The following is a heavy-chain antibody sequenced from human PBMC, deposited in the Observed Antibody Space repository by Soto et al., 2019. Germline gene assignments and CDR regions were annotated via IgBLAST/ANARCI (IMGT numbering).Heavy chain of an antibody. Sequence: GASVKVSCKASGYTFTSYGISWVRQAPRRGLEWMGWISAYNGNTNYAQKLQGRVTMTTDTSTSTAYMELRSLRSDDTAVYYCARPEYYYDSSGYPGAYGMDVWGQGTTVTVSS. CDR3: ARPEYYYDSSGYPGAYGMDV. J-gene: IGHJ6*02. CDR2: ISAYNGNT. D-gene: IGHD3-22*01. CDR1: GYTFTSYG. V-gene: IGHV1-18*01.